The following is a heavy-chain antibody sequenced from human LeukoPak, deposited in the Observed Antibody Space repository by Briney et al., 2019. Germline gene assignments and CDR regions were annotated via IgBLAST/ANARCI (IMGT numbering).Heavy chain of an antibody. V-gene: IGHV4-59*08. CDR2: VYYNGNT. J-gene: IGHJ4*02. D-gene: IGHD6-13*01. Sequence: SETLSLTCTVSGSSINSYYWSWIRQPPGKRLEWIGDVYYNGNTNYNPSHKSRVTISVYTSKNQFSLKMTSVTAADTAVYYCARQVAATAPVGYWGQGTLVTVSS. CDR1: GSSINSYY. CDR3: ARQVAATAPVGY.